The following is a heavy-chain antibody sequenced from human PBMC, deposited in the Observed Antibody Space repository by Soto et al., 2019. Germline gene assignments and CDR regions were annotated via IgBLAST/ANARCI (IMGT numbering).Heavy chain of an antibody. CDR1: GGSISSGGYS. V-gene: IGHV4-30-2*01. J-gene: IGHJ5*02. Sequence: SETLSLTCAVSGGSISSGGYSWSWIRQPPGKGLEWIGYIYHSGSTYYNPSLKSRVTISVDRSKNQFSLKLSSVTAADTAVYYCARGGYCSGGSCYFNWFDPWGQGTLVTVSS. CDR2: IYHSGST. CDR3: ARGGYCSGGSCYFNWFDP. D-gene: IGHD2-15*01.